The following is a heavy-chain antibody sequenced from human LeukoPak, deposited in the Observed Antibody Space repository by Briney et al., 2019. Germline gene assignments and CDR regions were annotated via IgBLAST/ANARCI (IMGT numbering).Heavy chain of an antibody. CDR3: ARGYYYHTSGYWDIDY. V-gene: IGHV3-33*01. CDR2: IWYDGGNK. Sequence: GRSLRLSCAASGFTFSESGMHWVRQAPGKGLEWVALIWYDGGNKYYADSVKGRYTISRDNSKNTLYLQMDSLRAEDTAVYYCARGYYYHTSGYWDIDYWGQGTLVTVSS. J-gene: IGHJ4*02. CDR1: GFTFSESG. D-gene: IGHD3-22*01.